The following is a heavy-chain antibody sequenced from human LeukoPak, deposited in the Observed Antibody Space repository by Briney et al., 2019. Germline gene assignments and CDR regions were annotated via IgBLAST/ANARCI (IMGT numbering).Heavy chain of an antibody. CDR1: GYTFTGYY. J-gene: IGHJ4*02. CDR3: APNGGTGGPERDY. D-gene: IGHD2-15*01. V-gene: IGHV1-2*02. CDR2: INPKSGGT. Sequence: ASVKVSCKASGYTFTGYYMHWVRQAPGQGLEWMGWINPKSGGTNYAQKFQGRVTMTRDTSISTAYMEVSRMTSDDTAVYYCAPNGGTGGPERDYWGQGTLVTVSS.